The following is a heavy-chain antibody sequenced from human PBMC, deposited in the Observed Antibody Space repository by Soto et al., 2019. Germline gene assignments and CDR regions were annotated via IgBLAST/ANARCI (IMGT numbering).Heavy chain of an antibody. V-gene: IGHV3-7*03. CDR2: IKQDGREK. D-gene: IGHD1-26*01. CDR3: ARRGGATRRRIDAFDT. Sequence: PWGSRRLSCAASGFTFSSYWMSWVRQAPGKGLEWVANIKQDGREKYYVDSVKGRFTISRDNAKNSLYLQMNSLRAEDTAVYYCARRGGATRRRIDAFDTWGQGTMVSVSS. CDR1: GFTFSSYW. J-gene: IGHJ3*02.